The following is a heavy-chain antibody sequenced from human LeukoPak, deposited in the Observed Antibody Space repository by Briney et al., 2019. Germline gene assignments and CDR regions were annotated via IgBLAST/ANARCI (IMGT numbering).Heavy chain of an antibody. CDR3: ARVEITMVRGVIIPRWFDP. CDR1: GGSTSSYY. V-gene: IGHV4-39*07. CDR2: IYYSGST. D-gene: IGHD3-10*01. J-gene: IGHJ5*02. Sequence: SETLSLTCTVSGGSTSSYYWGWIRQPPGKGLEWIGSIYYSGSTYYNPSLKSRVTISVDTSKNQFSLKLSSVTAADTAVYFCARVEITMVRGVIIPRWFDPWGQGTLVTVSS.